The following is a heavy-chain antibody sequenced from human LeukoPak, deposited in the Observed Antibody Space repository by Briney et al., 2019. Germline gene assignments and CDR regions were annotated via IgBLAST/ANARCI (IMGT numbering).Heavy chain of an antibody. CDR3: AKERFGDYYFDY. Sequence: PGGSLRLSCAASGFTFSNYGMHWVRQAPGKGLEWVAVISYDASNKYHADSVKGRFTISRDNSKNTLYLQMNGLRPEDTAVYYCAKERFGDYYFDYWGQGTLVTVSS. CDR1: GFTFSNYG. CDR2: ISYDASNK. J-gene: IGHJ4*02. V-gene: IGHV3-30*18. D-gene: IGHD3-10*01.